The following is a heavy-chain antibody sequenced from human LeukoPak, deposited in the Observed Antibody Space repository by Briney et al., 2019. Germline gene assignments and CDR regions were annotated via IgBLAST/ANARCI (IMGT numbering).Heavy chain of an antibody. D-gene: IGHD1-26*01. CDR1: GFTFSTYG. V-gene: IGHV3-21*01. CDR3: ARSVGLDS. Sequence: GTSLRLSCAASGFTFSTYGMHWVRQAPGKGLEWVSSITSSSSHMYYADSVKGRFTISRDNAENSLHLQMNSLRAEDTAIYYCARSVGLDSWGQGTLVTVSS. CDR2: ITSSSSHM. J-gene: IGHJ5*01.